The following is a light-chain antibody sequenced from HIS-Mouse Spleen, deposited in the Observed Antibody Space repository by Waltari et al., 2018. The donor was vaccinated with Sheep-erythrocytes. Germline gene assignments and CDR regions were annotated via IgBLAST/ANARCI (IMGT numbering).Light chain of an antibody. Sequence: AIRMTQSPSSFSASTGDRVTITCRASQGISSYLAWYQQKPGKAPKLLIYAASTLQSGVPSRFSGSGSGTDFTLTISCLQPEDFATYYCQQANSFPITFGQGTRLEIK. CDR3: QQANSFPIT. CDR2: AAS. CDR1: QGISSY. J-gene: IGKJ5*01. V-gene: IGKV1-8*01.